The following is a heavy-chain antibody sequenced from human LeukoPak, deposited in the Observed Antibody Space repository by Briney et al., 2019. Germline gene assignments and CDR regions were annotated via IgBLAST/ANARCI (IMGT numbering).Heavy chain of an antibody. CDR3: ARDGKQLVYYYYMDV. V-gene: IGHV4-39*02. CDR1: GGSISSSSYY. Sequence: SETLSLTCTVSGGSISSSSYYWGWVRQPPGRGLEWIGSIYYSGSTYYNPSLKSRVTISVDTSKNQFSLKLSSVTAADTAVYYCARDGKQLVYYYYMDVWGKGTTVTVSS. J-gene: IGHJ6*03. D-gene: IGHD6-13*01. CDR2: IYYSGST.